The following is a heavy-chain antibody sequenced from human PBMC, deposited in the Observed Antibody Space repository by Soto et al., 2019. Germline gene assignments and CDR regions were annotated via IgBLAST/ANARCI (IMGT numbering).Heavy chain of an antibody. CDR1: GYTFTSYG. CDR2: ISAYNGNT. Sequence: QVQLVQSGAEVKKPGASVKVSCKASGYTFTSYGISWVRRAAGQGLEWMGWISAYNGNTNYAQKLQGRVTKTTDTTTRKAYMELRSLRSDDTAVYYCARNGYCSGGSCYYYYYGMDVWGQGTTVTVSS. D-gene: IGHD2-15*01. V-gene: IGHV1-18*01. CDR3: ARNGYCSGGSCYYYYYGMDV. J-gene: IGHJ6*02.